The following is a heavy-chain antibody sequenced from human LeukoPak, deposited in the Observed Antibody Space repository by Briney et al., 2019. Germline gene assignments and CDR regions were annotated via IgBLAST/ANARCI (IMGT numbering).Heavy chain of an antibody. J-gene: IGHJ6*02. Sequence: GGSLRLSCAASGFTFSSYAMHWVRQAPGKGLEWVAVISYDGSNKYYADSVKGRFTISRDNSKNTLYLQMNSLRAEDTAVYYCARDIVVVPAAIPIQYYYYGMDVWGQGTMVAVSS. CDR3: ARDIVVVPAAIPIQYYYYGMDV. D-gene: IGHD2-2*02. CDR1: GFTFSSYA. CDR2: ISYDGSNK. V-gene: IGHV3-30-3*01.